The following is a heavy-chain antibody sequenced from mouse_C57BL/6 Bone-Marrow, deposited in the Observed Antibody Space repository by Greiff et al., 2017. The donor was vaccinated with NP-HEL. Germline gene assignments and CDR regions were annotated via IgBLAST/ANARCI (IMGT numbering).Heavy chain of an antibody. Sequence: VQLQQSGAELVRPGASVKLSCTASGFNIKDDYMHWVKQRPEQGLEWIGWIDPENGDTEYASKFQGKATITADTSSNTAYLQLSSLTSEDTAVYYCTTLRREAWFAYWGQGTLVTVSA. CDR2: IDPENGDT. CDR3: TTLRREAWFAY. CDR1: GFNIKDDY. D-gene: IGHD1-1*01. J-gene: IGHJ3*01. V-gene: IGHV14-4*01.